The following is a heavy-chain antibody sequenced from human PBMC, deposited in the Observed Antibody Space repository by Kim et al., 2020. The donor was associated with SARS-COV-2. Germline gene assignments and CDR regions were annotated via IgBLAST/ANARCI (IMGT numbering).Heavy chain of an antibody. CDR2: IYPGDSDT. J-gene: IGHJ4*02. CDR1: GYSFTSYW. Sequence: GESLKISCKGSGYSFTSYWIGWVRQMPGKGLEWMGIIYPGDSDTRYSPSFQGQVTISADKSISTAYLQWSSLKASDTAMYYCARGGRYFDWLLAALFDYWGQGTLVTVSS. CDR3: ARGGRYFDWLLAALFDY. D-gene: IGHD3-9*01. V-gene: IGHV5-51*01.